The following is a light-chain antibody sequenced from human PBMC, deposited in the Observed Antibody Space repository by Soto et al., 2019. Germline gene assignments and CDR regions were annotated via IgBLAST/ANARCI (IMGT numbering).Light chain of an antibody. CDR1: QSVRDN. CDR2: RAS. J-gene: IGKJ2*01. CDR3: QHYNFWPHT. V-gene: IGKV3-15*01. Sequence: EILLTQSPATLAVSPGDGATLSCRASQSVRDNLAWYQQKPGQAPRLLIYRASTRATGVPARFSGSGSGTEFTLTISSLQSEDVSVYFCQHYNFWPHTFGQGTKLESK.